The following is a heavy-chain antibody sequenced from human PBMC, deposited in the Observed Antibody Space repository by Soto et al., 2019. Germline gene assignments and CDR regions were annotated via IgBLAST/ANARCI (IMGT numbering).Heavy chain of an antibody. J-gene: IGHJ6*02. V-gene: IGHV1-46*01. Sequence: QVQLVQSGAEVKKPGASVKVSCKASGYTFTSYYMHWVRQAPGQGLEWMGIINPSGGSTSNAQKFKGRVTMTRDTYASTVYMELSSLRSEDTAVYYCAREYPDLLRIAVAYYYYGMDVWGQGTTVTVSS. CDR3: AREYPDLLRIAVAYYYYGMDV. D-gene: IGHD6-19*01. CDR2: INPSGGST. CDR1: GYTFTSYY.